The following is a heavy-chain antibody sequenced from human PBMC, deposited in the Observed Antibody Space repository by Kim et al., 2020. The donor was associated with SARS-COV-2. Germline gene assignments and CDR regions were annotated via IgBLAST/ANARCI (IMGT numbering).Heavy chain of an antibody. V-gene: IGHV3-13*04. D-gene: IGHD6-19*01. CDR3: ARGGRSSSGWYHFDY. Sequence: GGSLRLSCAASGFTFSGYDMHWVRQATGKGLEWVSAIVTAGDTFYPGSVKGRFTISRENAKNSLYLQMNSLRAGDTAVYYCARGGRSSSGWYHFDYWGQGTLVTVSA. CDR2: IVTAGDT. CDR1: GFTFSGYD. J-gene: IGHJ4*02.